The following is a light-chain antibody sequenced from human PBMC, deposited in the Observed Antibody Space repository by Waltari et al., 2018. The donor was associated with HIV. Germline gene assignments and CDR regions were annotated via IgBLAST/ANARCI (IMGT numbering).Light chain of an antibody. CDR2: EDN. J-gene: IGLJ3*02. CDR1: SGRIASNY. V-gene: IGLV6-57*02. Sequence: NLMLTQPHSVSESPGKTVTISCTGSSGRIASNYVQWYQQRPGSAPTTVIFEDNQRSSGVPDRFSGSIDSSSNSASLTISRLKTEDEPDYYCQSFDGITAVFGGGTKLTVL. CDR3: QSFDGITAV.